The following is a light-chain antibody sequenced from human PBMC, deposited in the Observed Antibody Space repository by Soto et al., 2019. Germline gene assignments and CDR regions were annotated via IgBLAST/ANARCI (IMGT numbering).Light chain of an antibody. CDR1: SSDVGGYNY. Sequence: QSALTQPASVSGSPGQSITISCTGTSSDVGGYNYVSWYQQHPGKGPKLMIYEVSNRPSGVSNRFSGSKSGNTASLTISGLQAEDEAYYYCSSYTTIGSLVVFGGGTKLTVL. J-gene: IGLJ3*02. V-gene: IGLV2-14*01. CDR3: SSYTTIGSLVV. CDR2: EVS.